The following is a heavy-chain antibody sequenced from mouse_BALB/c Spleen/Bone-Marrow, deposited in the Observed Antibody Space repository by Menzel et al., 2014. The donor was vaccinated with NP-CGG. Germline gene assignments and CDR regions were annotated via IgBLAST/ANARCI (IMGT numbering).Heavy chain of an antibody. CDR2: IDPANANN. J-gene: IGHJ1*02. D-gene: IGHD1-1*02. CDR3: TRFFGGYCYLSFHV. V-gene: IGHV14-3*02. Sequence: VQLKDSGAELVKPGASVKLSCSASGFNIKDTYMHSVKQRPEQGLQWIGRIDPANANNKYAPKFQGKATITTDTSSNTAYLQLSSLTSDDNPVYYCTRFFGGYCYLSFHVCGAGASVPVPS. CDR1: GFNIKDTY.